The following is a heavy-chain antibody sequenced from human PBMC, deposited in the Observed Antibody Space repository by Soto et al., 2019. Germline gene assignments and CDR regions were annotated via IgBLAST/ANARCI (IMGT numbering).Heavy chain of an antibody. Sequence: QVQLQESGPGLLKPSETLSLTCTVSGGSIRSYCWTWIRQPPGEGLEWIGCICNSGSTNYNPSLKSRVTISVATQMNQFSLQLSSVTVADTAVYYCAGGGSIVVATRLLMDVWGKGTTVTVSS. V-gene: IGHV4-59*03. CDR1: GGSIRSYC. CDR3: AGGGSIVVATRLLMDV. CDR2: ICNSGST. D-gene: IGHD3-22*01. J-gene: IGHJ6*03.